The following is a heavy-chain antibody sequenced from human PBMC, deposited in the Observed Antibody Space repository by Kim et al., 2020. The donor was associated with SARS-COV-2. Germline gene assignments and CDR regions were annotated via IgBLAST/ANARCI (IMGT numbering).Heavy chain of an antibody. CDR1: GYTFTDYY. J-gene: IGHJ4*02. D-gene: IGHD1-26*01. CDR2: IHPNSGDT. V-gene: IGHV1-2*06. Sequence: ASVKVSCKASGYTFTDYYIHWVRQAPGQGLEWMGRIHPNSGDTDYAQKFRDRVTMTRDTSVTTTYMEMSTLRSDDTAVFYCARVQRDGSSYCELWGQGTLVTVSS. CDR3: ARVQRDGSSYCEL.